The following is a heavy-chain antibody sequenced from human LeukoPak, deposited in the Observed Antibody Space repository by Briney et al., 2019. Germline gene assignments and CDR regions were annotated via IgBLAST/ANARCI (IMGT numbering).Heavy chain of an antibody. CDR2: INYSGTT. CDR3: ARHPGLVVDFDV. Sequence: AETLSLPCTVSGGSISGYYWSWIRQPPGKGLEWMGYINYSGTTDSNPSLKSRVTISVDTSKKQLSLALGSLTAADMCVFDCARHPGLVVDFDVWGQGTMVTVSA. CDR1: GGSISGYY. D-gene: IGHD3-22*01. V-gene: IGHV4-59*08. J-gene: IGHJ3*01.